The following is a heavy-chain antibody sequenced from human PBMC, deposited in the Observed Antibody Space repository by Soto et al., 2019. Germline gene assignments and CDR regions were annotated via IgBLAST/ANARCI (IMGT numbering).Heavy chain of an antibody. D-gene: IGHD4-4*01. CDR3: ARDNDRLQLGGNYYDILDV. V-gene: IGHV1-69*12. CDR2: IIPLFRTP. Sequence: QVQLVQSGAEMKEPGSSVKVSCKTSGGTFSSSAISWLRQAPGQGLEWMGGIIPLFRTPDYAQKFQGRVTIAAAESNSTAYMELSSLRYEDTAVYYCARDNDRLQLGGNYYDILDVGGKGTTMNVSS. J-gene: IGHJ6*04. CDR1: GGTFSSSA.